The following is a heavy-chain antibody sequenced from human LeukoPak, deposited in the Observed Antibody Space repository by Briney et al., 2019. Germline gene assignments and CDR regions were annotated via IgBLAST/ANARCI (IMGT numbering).Heavy chain of an antibody. V-gene: IGHV1-2*02. CDR3: ARNTINWFDP. J-gene: IGHJ5*02. Sequence: ASVKDSCKASGYTFTDYYMHWVRQAPGQGLEWMGWINPNSGGTNYAQKFQGRVSMTRDTSISTAYMELSRLRSDDTAVYYCARNTINWFDPWGKGVTVTFSS. CDR2: INPNSGGT. D-gene: IGHD5-24*01. CDR1: GYTFTDYY.